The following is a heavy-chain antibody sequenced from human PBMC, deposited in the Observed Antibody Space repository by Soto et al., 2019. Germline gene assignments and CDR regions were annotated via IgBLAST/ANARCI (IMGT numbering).Heavy chain of an antibody. J-gene: IGHJ4*02. CDR3: ARDQSHEQVDY. Sequence: GASVKVFCKASGYTFTSYYMHWVRQAPGQGLEWMGIINPSGGSTSYAQKFQGRVTMTRDTSTSTVYMELSSLRSEDTAVYYCARDQSHEQVDYWGQGTLVTVSS. CDR1: GYTFTSYY. V-gene: IGHV1-46*01. CDR2: INPSGGST.